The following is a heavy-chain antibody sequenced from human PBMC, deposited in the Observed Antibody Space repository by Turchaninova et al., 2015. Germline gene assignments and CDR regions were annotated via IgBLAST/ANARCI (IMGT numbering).Heavy chain of an antibody. Sequence: QLQLQESGPGLVKPSETLSLTCAVSGGSISSSANFWGWIRQSPGRGRECIGNIYYTGSAYYNPSLKSRASLSVDRSKNQFSLKLGSVNAADTAVYFCARAPCFGGSCLYWYFDLWGRGTLVTVFS. J-gene: IGHJ2*01. CDR3: ARAPCFGGSCLYWYFDL. CDR2: IYYTGSA. CDR1: GGSISSSANF. V-gene: IGHV4-39*07. D-gene: IGHD2-15*01.